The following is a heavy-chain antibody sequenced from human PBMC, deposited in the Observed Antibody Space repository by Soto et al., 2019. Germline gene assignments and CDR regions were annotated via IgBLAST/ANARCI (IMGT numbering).Heavy chain of an antibody. J-gene: IGHJ4*02. CDR2: IYYSGTT. CDR1: GGSISSYY. V-gene: IGHV4-59*01. D-gene: IGHD1-26*01. CDR3: ARVLPTPNYFDY. Sequence: SETLGVTCTFSGGSISSYYWSWIGQPPGKGLEWIGYIYYSGTTNYSPSLKSRVTMSVDTSKNQFSLKLSSVSAADTAVYYCARVLPTPNYFDYWGQGTLVTVS.